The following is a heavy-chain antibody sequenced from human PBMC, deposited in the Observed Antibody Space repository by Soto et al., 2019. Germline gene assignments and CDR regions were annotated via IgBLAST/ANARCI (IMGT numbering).Heavy chain of an antibody. CDR2: ISYDGSNK. CDR3: ARDELYSSSWYPRWGLYYYGMDV. J-gene: IGHJ6*02. CDR1: GFTFSSYA. Sequence: QVQLVESGGGVVQPGRSLRLSCAASGFTFSSYAMHWVRQAPGKGLEWVAVISYDGSNKYYADSVKGRFTISRDNSKNTLYLQMNSLRAEDTAVYYCARDELYSSSWYPRWGLYYYGMDVWGQGTTVTVSS. D-gene: IGHD6-13*01. V-gene: IGHV3-30-3*01.